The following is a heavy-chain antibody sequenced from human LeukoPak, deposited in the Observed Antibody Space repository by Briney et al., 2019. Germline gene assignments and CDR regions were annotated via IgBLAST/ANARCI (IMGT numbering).Heavy chain of an antibody. D-gene: IGHD5-24*01. CDR2: INWNGGST. CDR1: GFTFDDYG. J-gene: IGHJ6*03. V-gene: IGHV3-20*04. CDR3: ARVVEMATPRNYYYYYMDV. Sequence: PGGSLRLSCAASGFTFDDYGMSWVRQAPGKGLEWVSGINWNGGSTGYADSVKGRLSISRDNAKNSLYLQMNSLRAEDTALYYCARVVEMATPRNYYYYYMDVWGKGTTVTVSS.